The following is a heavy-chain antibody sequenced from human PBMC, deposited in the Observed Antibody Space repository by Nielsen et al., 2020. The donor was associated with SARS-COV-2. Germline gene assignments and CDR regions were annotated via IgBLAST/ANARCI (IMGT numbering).Heavy chain of an antibody. CDR1: GFTFTSSA. CDR2: IVVGSGNT. D-gene: IGHD6-13*01. V-gene: IGHV1-58*01. J-gene: IGHJ4*02. CDR3: ARDGRIAAAAYDY. Sequence: SVKVSCKASGFTFTSSAVQWVRQARGQRLEWIGWIVVGSGNTNYAQKLQGRVTMTTDTSTSTAYMELRSLRSDDTAVYYCARDGRIAAAAYDYWGQGTLVTVSS.